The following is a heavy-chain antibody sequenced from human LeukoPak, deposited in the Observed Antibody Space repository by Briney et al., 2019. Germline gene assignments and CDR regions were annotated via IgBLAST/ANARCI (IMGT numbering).Heavy chain of an antibody. CDR3: AAGNMVRGVMHNYYGMDV. Sequence: GASVKVSCKASGFTFTSSAMQWVRQARGQRLEWIGWIVVGSGNTNYAQKFQERVTITRDMSTSTAYMELSSLRSEDTAVYYCAAGNMVRGVMHNYYGMDVWGQGTTVTVSS. CDR1: GFTFTSSA. J-gene: IGHJ6*02. CDR2: IVVGSGNT. D-gene: IGHD3-10*01. V-gene: IGHV1-58*02.